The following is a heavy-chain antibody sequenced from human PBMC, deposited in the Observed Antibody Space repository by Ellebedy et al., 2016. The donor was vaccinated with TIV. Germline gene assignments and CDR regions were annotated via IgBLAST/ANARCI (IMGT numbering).Heavy chain of an antibody. J-gene: IGHJ5*02. D-gene: IGHD3-9*01. CDR3: ARGRRYFDWFRVVGWTNWFDP. CDR2: INPSGGST. V-gene: IGHV1-46*01. Sequence: ASVKVSXXASGYTFTSYYMHWVRQAPGQGLEWMGIINPSGGSTSYAQKFQGRVTMTRDTSTSTVYMELSSLRSEDTAVYYCARGRRYFDWFRVVGWTNWFDPWGQGTLVTVSS. CDR1: GYTFTSYY.